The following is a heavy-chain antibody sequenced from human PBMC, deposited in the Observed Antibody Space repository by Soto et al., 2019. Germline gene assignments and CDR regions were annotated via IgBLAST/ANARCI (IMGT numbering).Heavy chain of an antibody. CDR3: ARDSGSYSRSWFDP. Sequence: PGGSLRLSCAASGFTFSSYEMNWVRQAPGKGLEWVSYISSSGSTIYYADSVKGRFTISRDNAKNSLYLQMNSLRAEDTAVYYCARDSGSYSRSWFDPWGQGTLVTVPQ. J-gene: IGHJ5*02. D-gene: IGHD1-26*01. CDR2: ISSSGSTI. V-gene: IGHV3-48*03. CDR1: GFTFSSYE.